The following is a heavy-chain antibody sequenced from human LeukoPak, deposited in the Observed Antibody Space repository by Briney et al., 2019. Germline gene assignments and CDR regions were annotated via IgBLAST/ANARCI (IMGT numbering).Heavy chain of an antibody. CDR2: IIPICGTT. Sequence: ASVKLSCEASGGTFSSYAISWVRQAPGQGLEWMGGIIPICGTTNYAQKFQGRVTITADESTSTAYMQLSSLRSEDTAVYYCARARPRWNDEDIDYWGQGTLVSVSS. D-gene: IGHD1-1*01. CDR1: GGTFSSYA. J-gene: IGHJ4*02. V-gene: IGHV1-69*01. CDR3: ARARPRWNDEDIDY.